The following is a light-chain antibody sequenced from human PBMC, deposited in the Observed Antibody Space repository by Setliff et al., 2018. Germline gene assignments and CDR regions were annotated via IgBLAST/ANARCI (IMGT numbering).Light chain of an antibody. V-gene: IGKV3-15*01. CDR3: QQYNNWPPKT. CDR1: QSVSRN. J-gene: IGKJ2*01. CDR2: DAS. Sequence: EILMTQSPATLSVSPGERATLSCRASQSVSRNLAWYQQKPGQPPRLLIYDASTRATGIPARFSGSGSGTEFTLTISSLQSEDFAVYYCQQYNNWPPKTFGQGT.